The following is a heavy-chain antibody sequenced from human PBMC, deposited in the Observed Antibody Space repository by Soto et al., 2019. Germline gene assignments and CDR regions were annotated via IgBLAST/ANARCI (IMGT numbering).Heavy chain of an antibody. CDR2: ISDSGGST. Sequence: GGSLRLSCAASGFTFSNYAMSWVRQAPGKGLEWVSGISDSGGSTYYADSVRGRFTISRDNSKSTLYLQMNSLRAEDTALDYCAKAYYDILTGYSYWGQGALVTVSS. D-gene: IGHD3-9*01. CDR1: GFTFSNYA. J-gene: IGHJ4*02. CDR3: AKAYYDILTGYSY. V-gene: IGHV3-23*01.